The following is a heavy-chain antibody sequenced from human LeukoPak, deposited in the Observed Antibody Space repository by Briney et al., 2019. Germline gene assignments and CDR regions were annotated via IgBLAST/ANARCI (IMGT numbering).Heavy chain of an antibody. CDR2: IYYSGNT. Sequence: PSETLSLTCAVSGYSISSGFYWAWIRPPPGKGLEWLGIIYYSGNTYYNPSLKSRLTISVDTSKNEFSLKLSSVTAADTAVYYCARDNGGDDPPTPDYWGQGTLVTVSS. CDR3: ARDNGGDDPPTPDY. V-gene: IGHV4-38-2*02. D-gene: IGHD2-8*01. CDR1: GYSISSGFY. J-gene: IGHJ4*02.